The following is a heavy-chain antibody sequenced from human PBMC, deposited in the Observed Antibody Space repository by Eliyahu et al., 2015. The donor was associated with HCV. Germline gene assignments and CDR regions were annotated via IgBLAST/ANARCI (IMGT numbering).Heavy chain of an antibody. CDR3: ARAGGSYRRAADDAFDI. V-gene: IGHV3-13*01. CDR1: GFTXSSYX. Sequence: EVQLVESGGGLVQPGGSLRXSCAASGFTXSSYXMHWVRQATGKGLEWVSAIGTAGDTYYPGSVKGRFTISRENAKNSLYLQMNSLRAGDTAVYYCARAGGSYRRAADDAFDIWGQGTMVTVSS. D-gene: IGHD1-26*01. CDR2: IGTAGDT. J-gene: IGHJ3*02.